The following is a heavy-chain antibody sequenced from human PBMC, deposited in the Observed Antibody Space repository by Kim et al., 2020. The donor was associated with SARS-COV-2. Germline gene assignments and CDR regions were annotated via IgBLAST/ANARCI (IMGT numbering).Heavy chain of an antibody. D-gene: IGHD2-2*01. Sequence: GGSLRLSCAASAFTVNSNYMSWVRQAPGKGLEWVSLMYSGGASYYADSVKGRFTISRHDSNNTVYLQMNSLRPEDTGIYHCAREYCTSTTCYIDSWGQGT. J-gene: IGHJ4*02. CDR3: AREYCTSTTCYIDS. CDR1: AFTVNSNY. CDR2: MYSGGAS. V-gene: IGHV3-53*04.